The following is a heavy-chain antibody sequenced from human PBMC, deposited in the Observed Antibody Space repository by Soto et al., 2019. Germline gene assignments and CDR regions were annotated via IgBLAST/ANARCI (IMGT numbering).Heavy chain of an antibody. CDR1: GYTFTTYA. CDR3: ARGGDDCTTTSCYMIDY. Sequence: QVQLVQSGAEVKKPGASVMVSCQASGYTFTTYAMHWVRQAPGQRLEWMGWINAGNGYTKYSQKFQGRVTLTRDTSATTAYMELSSLRSEDTAVYYCARGGDDCTTTSCYMIDYWGQGTLVTVSS. D-gene: IGHD2-2*02. V-gene: IGHV1-3*01. CDR2: INAGNGYT. J-gene: IGHJ4*02.